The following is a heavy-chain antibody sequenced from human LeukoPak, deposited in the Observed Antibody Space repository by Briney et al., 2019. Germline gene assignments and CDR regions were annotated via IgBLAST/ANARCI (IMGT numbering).Heavy chain of an antibody. J-gene: IGHJ4*02. CDR2: ISGSGGST. D-gene: IGHD3-10*01. Sequence: QSGGSLRLSCAASGFAFSTYWMYWVRQAPGKGLVWVSAISGSGGSTYYADSVKGRFTISRDNSKNTLYLQMNSLRAEDTAVYYCAIITMVRGEGGYWGQGTLVTVSS. CDR1: GFAFSTYW. V-gene: IGHV3-23*01. CDR3: AIITMVRGEGGY.